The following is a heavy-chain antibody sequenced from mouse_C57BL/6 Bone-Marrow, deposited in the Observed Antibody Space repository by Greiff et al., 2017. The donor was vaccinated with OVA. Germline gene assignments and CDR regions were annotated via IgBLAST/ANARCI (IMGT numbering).Heavy chain of an antibody. CDR3: AREGNYEDVDY. J-gene: IGHJ2*01. CDR1: GYTFTSYW. Sequence: QVQLQQPGTELVKPGASVKLSCQASGYTFTSYWMHWVKQRPGQGLEWIGIINPSNGGTNYNEKFKSKATLTVDKSSSTAYMQLNSLTSEDSAVDYCAREGNYEDVDYWGQGTTLTVSS. D-gene: IGHD2-1*01. CDR2: INPSNGGT. V-gene: IGHV1-53*01.